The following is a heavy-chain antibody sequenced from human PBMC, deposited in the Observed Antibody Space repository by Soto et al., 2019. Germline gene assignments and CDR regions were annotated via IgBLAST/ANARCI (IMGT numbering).Heavy chain of an antibody. D-gene: IGHD5-18*01. CDR2: INPSGGST. CDR1: GYTFTSYY. V-gene: IGHV1-46*01. CDR3: ARGRRLDGYSYVYYFDY. J-gene: IGHJ4*02. Sequence: AASVKVSCKASGYTFTSYYMHWVRQAPGQGLEWMGIINPSGGSTSYAQKFQGRVTMTRDTSTSTVYMELSSLRSEDTAVYYCARGRRLDGYSYVYYFDYWGQGTLVTVSS.